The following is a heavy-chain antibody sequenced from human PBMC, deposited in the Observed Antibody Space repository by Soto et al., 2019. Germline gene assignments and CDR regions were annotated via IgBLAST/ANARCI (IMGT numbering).Heavy chain of an antibody. CDR2: IYVTGAV. Sequence: SETLSLTCSVSGAALNSGNYYWSWIRQVPGKGLEWIGHIYVTGAVDYNPSLRDRITISQDTSERQFSLNLRLVTAADTAVYYCARLRIATNNYKWFDTWGQRTLVTVSS. D-gene: IGHD2-21*01. CDR3: ARLRIATNNYKWFDT. V-gene: IGHV4-31*03. CDR1: GAALNSGNYY. J-gene: IGHJ5*02.